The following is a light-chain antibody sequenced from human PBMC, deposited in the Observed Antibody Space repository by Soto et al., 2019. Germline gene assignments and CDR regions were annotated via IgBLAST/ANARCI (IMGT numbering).Light chain of an antibody. CDR2: AAS. V-gene: IGKV1-39*01. CDR3: QQTYSTPQT. Sequence: DIQMTQSPSSLSASVGARVTITCRASQSISTYLNWYQQRLGKVPKLLIYAASSLQSGVPSRFSGSGSATDFTLTISSLQPDDFATYYCQQTYSTPQTFGQGTKVDIK. J-gene: IGKJ1*01. CDR1: QSISTY.